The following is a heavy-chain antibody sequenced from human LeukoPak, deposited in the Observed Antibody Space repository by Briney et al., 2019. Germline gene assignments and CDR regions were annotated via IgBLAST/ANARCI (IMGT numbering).Heavy chain of an antibody. CDR2: IYYSGST. Sequence: SETLSLTCTVSGGSISSSYYYWGWIRQPPGKGLEWIGYIYYSGSTYYNPSLKSRVTISVDTSKNQFSLKLSSVTAADTAVYCCARDKTLGSAHLFDYWGQGTLVTVSS. CDR1: GGSISSSYYY. CDR3: ARDKTLGSAHLFDY. D-gene: IGHD1-26*01. J-gene: IGHJ4*02. V-gene: IGHV4-30-4*08.